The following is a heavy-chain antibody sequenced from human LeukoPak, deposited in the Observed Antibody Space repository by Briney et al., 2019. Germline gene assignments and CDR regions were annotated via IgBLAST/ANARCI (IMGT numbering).Heavy chain of an antibody. D-gene: IGHD6-13*01. J-gene: IGHJ4*02. Sequence: GGSLRLSCVASGFTFSPYGMSWVRQAPGKGLEWVSTISGSGATTYYADSVKGRFTISRDNSKNTLYLQMASVKVAGTAIYYCAKVGADDSGWYAFDHWGQGTLVTVSS. V-gene: IGHV3-23*01. CDR2: ISGSGATT. CDR1: GFTFSPYG. CDR3: AKVGADDSGWYAFDH.